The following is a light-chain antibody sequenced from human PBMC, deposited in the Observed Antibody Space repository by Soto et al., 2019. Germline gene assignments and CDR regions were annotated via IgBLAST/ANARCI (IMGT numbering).Light chain of an antibody. CDR3: QSYDSSLSAWV. V-gene: IGLV1-40*01. CDR1: GSNLGAGYD. J-gene: IGLJ3*02. Sequence: QSVLTQPPSVSVAPGQRVTISCTGSGSNLGAGYDVHWYQHLPETAPKLLMYRNSNRPSGVPDRFSGSKSGTSASLAITGLQAEDEADFYCQSYDSSLSAWVFGGGTKLTVL. CDR2: RNS.